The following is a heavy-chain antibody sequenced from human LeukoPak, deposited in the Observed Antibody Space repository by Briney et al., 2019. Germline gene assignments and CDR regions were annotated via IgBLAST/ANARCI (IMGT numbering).Heavy chain of an antibody. Sequence: SETLSLTCTVSGGSISSHYWSWIRQPPGKGLEWIGYIYYSGSTNYNPSLKSRVTISVDTSKNQFSLKLSSVTAADTAVYYCAIDDGGSYFDYWGPGTLVTVSS. CDR2: IYYSGST. V-gene: IGHV4-59*11. D-gene: IGHD3-16*01. CDR3: AIDDGGSYFDY. J-gene: IGHJ4*02. CDR1: GGSISSHY.